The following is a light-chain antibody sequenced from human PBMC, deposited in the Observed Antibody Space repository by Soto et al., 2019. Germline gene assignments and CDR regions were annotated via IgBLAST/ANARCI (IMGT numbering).Light chain of an antibody. Sequence: MVLAQGQGALFLCPGVSANISCRASQSVSNNYLAWYQQKPGQAPRLLIYGASNRATGIPDRFSGSGSGTYFSLPISTFELEERSGYYCWQDGSSVRFSQGTEVDIK. CDR2: GAS. CDR3: WQDGSSVR. J-gene: IGKJ1*01. CDR1: QSVSNNY. V-gene: IGKV3-20*01.